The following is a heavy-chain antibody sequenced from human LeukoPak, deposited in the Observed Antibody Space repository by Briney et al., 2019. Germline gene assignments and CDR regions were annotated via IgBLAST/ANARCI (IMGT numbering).Heavy chain of an antibody. J-gene: IGHJ6*03. CDR3: ARGNPVWDLEWLLFDYYYMDV. D-gene: IGHD3-3*01. CDR1: GGSFSGYY. CDR2: INHSGST. Sequence: NPSQTLSLTCAVYGGSFSGYYWSSIRQPPGNGLEWIGEINHSGSTNNNPSLKSRVTISVDTSKDQFSLKLSSVTAADTAVYYCARGNPVWDLEWLLFDYYYMDVWGKGTTVTV. V-gene: IGHV4-34*01.